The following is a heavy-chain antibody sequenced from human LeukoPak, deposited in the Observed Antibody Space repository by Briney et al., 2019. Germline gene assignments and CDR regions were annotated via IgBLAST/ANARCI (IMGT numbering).Heavy chain of an antibody. CDR3: ARVLETDCRGGSCYSGLDY. D-gene: IGHD2-15*01. CDR1: GFTFSDHH. J-gene: IGHJ4*02. Sequence: GGSLRLSCEGSGFTFSDHHMDWVRQAPGMGLEWVGRGPARNKPNSCSTQYATSVRGRFTISRDDSKNSLYLQISSLRVEDTAVYYCARVLETDCRGGSCYSGLDYWGQGTLVTVSS. V-gene: IGHV3-72*01. CDR2: ARNKPNSCST.